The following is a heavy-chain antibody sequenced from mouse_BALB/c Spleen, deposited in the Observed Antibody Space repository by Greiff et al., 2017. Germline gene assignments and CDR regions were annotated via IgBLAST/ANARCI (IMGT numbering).Heavy chain of an antibody. V-gene: IGHV1S81*02. Sequence: QVQLQQPGAELVKPGASVKLSCKASGYTFTSYYMYWVKQRPGQGLEWIGGINPSNGGTNFNEKFKSKATLTVDKSSSTAYMQLSSLTSEDSAVYYCTRLGGCGNYAWFAYWGQGTLVTVSA. J-gene: IGHJ3*01. CDR3: TRLGGCGNYAWFAY. CDR1: GYTFTSYY. D-gene: IGHD2-1*01. CDR2: INPSNGGT.